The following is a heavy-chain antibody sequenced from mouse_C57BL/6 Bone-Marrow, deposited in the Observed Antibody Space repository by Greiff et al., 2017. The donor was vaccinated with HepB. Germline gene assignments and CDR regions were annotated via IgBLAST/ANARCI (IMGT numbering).Heavy chain of an antibody. CDR3: ARIYYDPTGYFDV. J-gene: IGHJ1*03. Sequence: QVHVKQSGAELVRPGASVKLSCKASGYTFTDYYINWVKQRPGQGLEWIARIYPGSGNTYYNEKFKGKATLTAEKSSSTAYMQLSSLTSEDSAVYFCARIYYDPTGYFDVWGTGTTVTVSS. CDR2: IYPGSGNT. V-gene: IGHV1-76*01. D-gene: IGHD2-4*01. CDR1: GYTFTDYY.